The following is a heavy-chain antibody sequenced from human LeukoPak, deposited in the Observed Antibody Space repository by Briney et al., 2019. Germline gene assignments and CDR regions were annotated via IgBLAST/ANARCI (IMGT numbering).Heavy chain of an antibody. D-gene: IGHD4-17*01. Sequence: SVKVSCKASGGTFSSYAINWVRQAPGQGLEWMGRIIPILGIANYAQKFQGRVTITADKSTSTAYMELSSLRSEDTAVYYCARVYGDYGWGQGTLVTVSS. V-gene: IGHV1-69*04. CDR3: ARVYGDYG. J-gene: IGHJ4*02. CDR1: GGTFSSYA. CDR2: IIPILGIA.